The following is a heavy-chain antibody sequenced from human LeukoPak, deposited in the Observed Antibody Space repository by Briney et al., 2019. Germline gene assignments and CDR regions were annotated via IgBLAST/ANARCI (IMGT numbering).Heavy chain of an antibody. CDR1: GFTFSSYS. V-gene: IGHV3-48*01. CDR3: ARDAPFDY. CDR2: ISSSSSTI. J-gene: IGHJ4*02. Sequence: GGSLRLSCAASGFTFSSYSMNWVRQAPGKGLEWVSYISSSSSTINYADSVKGRFTISRDNAKNSLYLQMNSLRAEDTAVYYCARDAPFDYWGQGTLVTVSS.